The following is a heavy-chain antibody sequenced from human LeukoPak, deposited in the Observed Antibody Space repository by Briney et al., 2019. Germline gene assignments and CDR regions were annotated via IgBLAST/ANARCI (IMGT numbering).Heavy chain of an antibody. Sequence: SQTLSLTCTVSGGSISSGGYYWSWIRQHPGKGLEWIGYMYYSGSTSYNPSLKRRVTISVDTSKNQFSLKLRSVTAADTAVYYCARASGGWYGLFDYWGQGTLVTVSS. J-gene: IGHJ4*02. V-gene: IGHV4-61*08. D-gene: IGHD6-19*01. CDR2: MYYSGST. CDR3: ARASGGWYGLFDY. CDR1: GGSISSGGYY.